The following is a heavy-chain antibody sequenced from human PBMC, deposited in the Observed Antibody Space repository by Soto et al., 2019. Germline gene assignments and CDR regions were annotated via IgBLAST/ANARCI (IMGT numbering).Heavy chain of an antibody. Sequence: QVQLVQSGAEVKKPGASVKVSCKASGYTFTGYYMHWVRQAPGQGLEWMGWINPNSGGTNYAQKFQGWVTMTRDTSLSTAYMELSRLRSDDTAVYYCARGGGYYDSSGYRNWFDPWGQGTLVTVSS. J-gene: IGHJ5*02. CDR3: ARGGGYYDSSGYRNWFDP. V-gene: IGHV1-2*04. CDR1: GYTFTGYY. D-gene: IGHD3-22*01. CDR2: INPNSGGT.